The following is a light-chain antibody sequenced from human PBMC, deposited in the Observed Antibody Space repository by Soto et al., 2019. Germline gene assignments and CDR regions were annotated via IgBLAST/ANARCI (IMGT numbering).Light chain of an antibody. CDR1: QSISSY. J-gene: IGKJ5*01. CDR2: TAS. V-gene: IGKV1-39*01. Sequence: DIQMTQSPSSLSASVGGRFTITCLASQSISSYLNWYQQKPGKAPKLLIYTASSLQSGVPSRFSGSGSGTDFTLTISSLQPEDFATYYCQQSDSTPITFGQGTRLEIK. CDR3: QQSDSTPIT.